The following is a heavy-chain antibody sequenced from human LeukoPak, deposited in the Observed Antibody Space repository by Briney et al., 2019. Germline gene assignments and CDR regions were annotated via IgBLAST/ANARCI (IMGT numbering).Heavy chain of an antibody. V-gene: IGHV3-23*01. D-gene: IGHD5-24*01. J-gene: IGHJ4*02. Sequence: PGGSLRLSCAASGFTFSSYAMSWVRQAPGKGLEWVSAISGSGGSTYYADSVKGRFTISRDNSKNTLYLQMNSLRAEDTAVYYCAQGRGDGYYYRYWGQGTLVTVSS. CDR3: AQGRGDGYYYRY. CDR1: GFTFSSYA. CDR2: ISGSGGST.